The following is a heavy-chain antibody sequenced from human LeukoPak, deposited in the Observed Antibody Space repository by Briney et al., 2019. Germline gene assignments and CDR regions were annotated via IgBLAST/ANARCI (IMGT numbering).Heavy chain of an antibody. D-gene: IGHD3-10*01. CDR3: VRASRSFDY. Sequence: PGGSLRLSCEASGFTFSDYGIHWVRQAPGKGLEWVAVIWSDGSNKYYADSVKGRFTISRDNSKKTLYLQMNSLRVEDTAVYYCVRASRSFDYWGQGTLVTVSS. V-gene: IGHV3-33*01. CDR2: IWSDGSNK. J-gene: IGHJ4*02. CDR1: GFTFSDYG.